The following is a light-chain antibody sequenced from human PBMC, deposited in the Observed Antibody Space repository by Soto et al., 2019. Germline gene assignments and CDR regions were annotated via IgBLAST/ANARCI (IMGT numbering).Light chain of an antibody. CDR3: QQYNSSSWT. CDR1: QSVSSSY. V-gene: IGKV3-20*01. J-gene: IGKJ1*01. CDR2: GAS. Sequence: EIVLTQSPGTLSLSPGERATLSCRASQSVSSSYLAWYQQKPGQAPRLLIYGASSRATGIPDRFSGSGSGTDFTLTISRLEPEDFSTYYCQQYNSSSWTFGQGTKLEIK.